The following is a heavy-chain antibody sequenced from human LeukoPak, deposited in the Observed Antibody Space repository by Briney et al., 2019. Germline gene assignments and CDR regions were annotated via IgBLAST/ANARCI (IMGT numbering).Heavy chain of an antibody. CDR1: GFTFRDYG. Sequence: GGSLRLSCAASGFTFRDYGMSWVRQAPGKGLEWVSSISGSGYTTYYADSVKGRFTISRDNSKATLLLHMSSLRVEDTAVYYCAKGDSAAWPESWVDHWGQGTLVTVSS. J-gene: IGHJ5*02. CDR2: ISGSGYTT. CDR3: AKGDSAAWPESWVDH. V-gene: IGHV3-23*01. D-gene: IGHD1-14*01.